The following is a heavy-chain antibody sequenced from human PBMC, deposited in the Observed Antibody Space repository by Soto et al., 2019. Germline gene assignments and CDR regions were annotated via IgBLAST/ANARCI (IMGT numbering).Heavy chain of an antibody. Sequence: EVKLVESGGGLVQPGGSLRLSCAASGFTFTNYWMYWVRQAPGKGLVWVSRIKSDGSVSSYADSVKGRLNISRDNVKNTLYLQMNSLGAEDTAVYYCARGDCVGGTCYSLAGSFYYYMDVWGKGTTVTVFS. D-gene: IGHD2-15*01. V-gene: IGHV3-74*01. CDR2: IKSDGSVS. J-gene: IGHJ6*03. CDR3: ARGDCVGGTCYSLAGSFYYYMDV. CDR1: GFTFTNYW.